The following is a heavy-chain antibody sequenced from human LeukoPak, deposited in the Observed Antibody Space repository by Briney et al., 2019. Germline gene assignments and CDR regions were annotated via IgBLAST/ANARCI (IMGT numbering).Heavy chain of an antibody. CDR1: GFTFSSYA. V-gene: IGHV3-23*01. J-gene: IGHJ4*02. Sequence: GGSLRLSCAASGFTFSSYAMSWVRQAPGKGLEWVSAISGSGGSTYYADSVKGRFTISRDNSKNTLYLQMNSLRAEDTAVYYCATPDYSSSHLTEFDYWGQGTLVTVSS. CDR2: ISGSGGST. CDR3: ATPDYSSSHLTEFDY. D-gene: IGHD6-6*01.